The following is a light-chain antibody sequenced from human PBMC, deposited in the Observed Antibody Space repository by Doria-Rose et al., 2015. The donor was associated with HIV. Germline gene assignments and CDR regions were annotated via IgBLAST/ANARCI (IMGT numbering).Light chain of an antibody. CDR1: SGDFGVYKS. CDR2: DVN. V-gene: IGLV2-8*01. CDR3: CSYEGNINWV. J-gene: IGLJ1*01. Sequence: QPGLTQPPSASGSPGQSVTISCTGTSGDFGVYKSVSWCQQHPGKAPKLIIYDVNKRPSGVPDRFSGSKSGNTASLTVSGLQADDEADYYCCSYEGNINWVFGSGTQVTVL.